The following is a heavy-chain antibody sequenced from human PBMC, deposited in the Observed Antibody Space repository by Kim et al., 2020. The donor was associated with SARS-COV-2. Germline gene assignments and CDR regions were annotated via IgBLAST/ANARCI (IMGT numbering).Heavy chain of an antibody. Sequence: TEYAASVKGRFTISKDDSKSIAYLQMSSLKTEDTAVYYCTRVENVDYFDYWGQGTLVTVSS. CDR3: TRVENVDYFDY. CDR2: T. V-gene: IGHV3-49*02. J-gene: IGHJ4*02.